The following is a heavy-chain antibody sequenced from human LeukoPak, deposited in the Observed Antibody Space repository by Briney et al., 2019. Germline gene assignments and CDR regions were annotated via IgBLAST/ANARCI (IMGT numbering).Heavy chain of an antibody. D-gene: IGHD6-19*01. Sequence: SETLSLTCTVSGGSISSSSYYWSWIRQPPGKGLEWIGEINHSGSTNYNPSLKSRVTISVDTSKNQFSLKLSSVTAADTAVYYCASRRQWLVPNFDYWGQGTLVTVSS. CDR2: INHSGST. CDR3: ASRRQWLVPNFDY. CDR1: GGSISSSSYY. J-gene: IGHJ4*02. V-gene: IGHV4-39*07.